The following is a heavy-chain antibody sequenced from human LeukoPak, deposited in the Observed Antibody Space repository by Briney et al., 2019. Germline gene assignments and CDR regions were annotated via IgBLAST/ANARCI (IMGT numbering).Heavy chain of an antibody. V-gene: IGHV1-2*02. J-gene: IGHJ4*02. CDR1: GYPFTNYD. D-gene: IGHD3-16*02. CDR2: INPNSGDT. CDR3: ARGAVSGTYRYLY. Sequence: ASLKVSCRASGYPFTNYDINWVRQAPGQGLEWMGWINPNSGDTKYAQKFQGRVTMTSDTSTSTVYMELSRLSSDDTAVYSCARGAVSGTYRYLYWGQGTLVTVSS.